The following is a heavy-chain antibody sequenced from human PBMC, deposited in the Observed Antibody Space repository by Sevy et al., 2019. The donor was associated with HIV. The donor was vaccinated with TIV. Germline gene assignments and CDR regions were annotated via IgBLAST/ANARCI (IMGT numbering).Heavy chain of an antibody. CDR1: GFPFRSFS. D-gene: IGHD1-1*01. Sequence: GGSLRLSCAASGFPFRSFSMHWVRQAPGKGLEWVAGIWYNGGTEHYADSVQGRFTISRDNSKNVLNLQMNSLRVGDTAIYYCAPDSARVIVPTAGFDSWGQGALVTVSS. CDR3: APDSARVIVPTAGFDS. CDR2: IWYNGGTE. V-gene: IGHV3-33*01. J-gene: IGHJ5*01.